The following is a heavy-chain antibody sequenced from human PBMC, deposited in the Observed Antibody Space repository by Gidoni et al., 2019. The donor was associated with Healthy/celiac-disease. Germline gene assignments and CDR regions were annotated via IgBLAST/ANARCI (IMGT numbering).Heavy chain of an antibody. V-gene: IGHV4-34*01. Sequence: QVQLQQWGAGLLKPSETLSLTCAVYGGSFSGYYWSWIRQPPGKGLEWIGEINHSGSTNYNPSLKSRVTISVDTSKNQFSLKLSSVTAADTAVYYCARGLVTEGATGRYYFDYWGQGTLVTVSS. CDR2: INHSGST. CDR3: ARGLVTEGATGRYYFDY. D-gene: IGHD1-26*01. J-gene: IGHJ4*02. CDR1: GGSFSGYY.